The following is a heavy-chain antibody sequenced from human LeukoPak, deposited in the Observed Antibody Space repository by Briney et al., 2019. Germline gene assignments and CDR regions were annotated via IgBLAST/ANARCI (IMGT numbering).Heavy chain of an antibody. V-gene: IGHV4-59*01. J-gene: IGHJ4*02. CDR3: ARDRPWRADY. CDR1: GGSISSYY. CDR2: IYCTGNT. Sequence: PSETLSLTCTVSGGSISSYYWSWIRQPPGKGLEWIGYIYCTGNTSYNPSLKSRVTISVDTSKNQFSLKLSSVTAADTAVYYCARDRPWRADYWGQGTLVTVSS. D-gene: IGHD6-6*01.